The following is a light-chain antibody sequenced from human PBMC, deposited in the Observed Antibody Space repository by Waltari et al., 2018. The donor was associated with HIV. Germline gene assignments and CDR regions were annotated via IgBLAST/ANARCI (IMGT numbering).Light chain of an antibody. J-gene: IGKJ1*01. V-gene: IGKV3-20*01. CDR3: QYLGT. CDR1: QSLSSTY. CDR2: GVA. Sequence: IVLTQSPGTLSLSPGDRASQSLSSTYLAWYQQKPGQAPRLLIFGVASRATGIPDRFSGFGSGTYFTLTISRLEPEDSAVYYCQYLGTFGQGTKMEIK.